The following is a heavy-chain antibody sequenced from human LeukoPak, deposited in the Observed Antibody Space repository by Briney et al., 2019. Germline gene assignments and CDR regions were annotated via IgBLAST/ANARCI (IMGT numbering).Heavy chain of an antibody. CDR1: GFTFSSYW. Sequence: GGSLRLSCAASGFTFSSYWMSWVRQAPGKGLEWVANIKQDGSEKYYVDSVKGRFTISRDNAKNSLYLHMNSLRAEDTAVYYCARDPDTIFGVVIPYNYYYYGMDVWGQGTTVTVSS. CDR3: ARDPDTIFGVVIPYNYYYYGMDV. D-gene: IGHD3-3*01. J-gene: IGHJ6*02. V-gene: IGHV3-7*01. CDR2: IKQDGSEK.